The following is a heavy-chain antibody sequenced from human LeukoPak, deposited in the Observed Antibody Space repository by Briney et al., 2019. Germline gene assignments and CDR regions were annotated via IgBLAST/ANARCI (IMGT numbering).Heavy chain of an antibody. CDR2: INHSGST. Sequence: SETLSLTCAVYGGSFSGYYWSWIRQPPGKGLEWIGEINHSGSTNYNPSLKSRVTISVDTSKNQFSLKLSSVTAADTAVYYCARHPTYYYGSGSPYLDYWGQGTLVTVSS. V-gene: IGHV4-34*01. J-gene: IGHJ4*02. D-gene: IGHD3-10*01. CDR1: GGSFSGYY. CDR3: ARHPTYYYGSGSPYLDY.